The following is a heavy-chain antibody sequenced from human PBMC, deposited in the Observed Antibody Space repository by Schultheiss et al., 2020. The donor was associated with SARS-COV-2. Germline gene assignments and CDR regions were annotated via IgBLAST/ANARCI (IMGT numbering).Heavy chain of an antibody. J-gene: IGHJ6*02. V-gene: IGHV3-23*01. CDR2: ISGSGGST. CDR3: AREGGVKESSGYYSPHYYYYYGMDV. CDR1: GFTFSSYA. Sequence: GGSLRLSCAASGFTFSSYAMSWVRQAPGKGLEWVSAISGSGGSTYYADSVKGRFTISRDNAKNSLYLQMNSLRAEDTAVYYCAREGGVKESSGYYSPHYYYYYGMDVWGQGTTVTVSS. D-gene: IGHD3-22*01.